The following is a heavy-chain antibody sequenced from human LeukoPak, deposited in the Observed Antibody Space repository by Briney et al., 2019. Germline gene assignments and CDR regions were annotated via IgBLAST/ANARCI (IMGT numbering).Heavy chain of an antibody. D-gene: IGHD2-2*01. J-gene: IGHJ4*02. CDR1: GFTFSSYG. V-gene: IGHV3-23*01. Sequence: PGGSLRLSCAASGFTFSSYGMCWVRQAPGKGLEWVSAISGSGGSTYYADSVKGRFTISRDNSKNTLYLQMNSLRAEDTAVYYCACDIVVVPAAPKEPFDYWGQGTLVTVSS. CDR3: ACDIVVVPAAPKEPFDY. CDR2: ISGSGGST.